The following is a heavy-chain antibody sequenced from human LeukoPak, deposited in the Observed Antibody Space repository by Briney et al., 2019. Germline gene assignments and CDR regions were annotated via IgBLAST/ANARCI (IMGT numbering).Heavy chain of an antibody. J-gene: IGHJ5*02. Sequence: PSETLSLTCAVYGGSFSGYYWSWIRQPPGKGLEWIGEINHSGSTNYNPSLKSRVTISVDTSKNQFSLKLSSVTAADTAVYYCARTGIAAARSGWFDPWGQGTLVTVSS. CDR1: GGSFSGYY. CDR2: INHSGST. CDR3: ARTGIAAARSGWFDP. V-gene: IGHV4-34*01. D-gene: IGHD6-13*01.